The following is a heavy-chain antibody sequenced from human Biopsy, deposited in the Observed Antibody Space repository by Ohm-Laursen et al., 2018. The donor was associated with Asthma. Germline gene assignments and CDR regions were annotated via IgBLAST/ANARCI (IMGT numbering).Heavy chain of an antibody. CDR1: GDSFNNFA. J-gene: IGHJ6*02. D-gene: IGHD5-12*01. CDR2: LIPVLGTP. V-gene: IGHV1-69*13. CDR3: ARGYSGTDRIVYYYSGLEV. Sequence: SVKVSCKASGDSFNNFAISWVRQAPGQGLEWMGGLIPVLGTPDHAQMFQGRVTMTADESTSTAYMEVSRLRSEDTAVYYCARGYSGTDRIVYYYSGLEVWGQGTTVTVSS.